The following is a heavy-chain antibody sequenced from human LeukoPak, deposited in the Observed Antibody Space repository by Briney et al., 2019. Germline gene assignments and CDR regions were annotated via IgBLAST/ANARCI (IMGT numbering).Heavy chain of an antibody. Sequence: GGSLRLSCAASGFTFSSYWMSWVRQAPGKGLEWVANIKQDGSEKYYVDSVKGRFTISRDNAKNPLYLQMNSLRAEDTAVYYCARYGGDSSGYYYGYFDYWGQGTLVTVSS. V-gene: IGHV3-7*01. CDR2: IKQDGSEK. CDR3: ARYGGDSSGYYYGYFDY. CDR1: GFTFSSYW. D-gene: IGHD3-22*01. J-gene: IGHJ4*02.